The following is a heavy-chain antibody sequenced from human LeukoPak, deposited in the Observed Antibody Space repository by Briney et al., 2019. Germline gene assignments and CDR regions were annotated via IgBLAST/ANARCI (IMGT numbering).Heavy chain of an antibody. V-gene: IGHV3-74*01. J-gene: IGHJ4*02. Sequence: GGSLRLSCAASGFTFSSYWMHWVRQAPGKGLVWVSGISSDGTGTTYTDSVKGQFTISRDNTKNTLYLQLNSLRAEDTAVYYCAKDVGKKPDYWGQGTLVTVSS. D-gene: IGHD1-1*01. CDR1: GFTFSSYW. CDR2: ISSDGTGT. CDR3: AKDVGKKPDY.